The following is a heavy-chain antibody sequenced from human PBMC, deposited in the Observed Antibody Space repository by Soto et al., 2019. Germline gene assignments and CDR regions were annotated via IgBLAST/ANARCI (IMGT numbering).Heavy chain of an antibody. CDR2: IYYSGST. Sequence: QLQLQESGPGLVKPSETLSLTCTVSGGSISNSLYYWGWIRQPPGKGLEWLGTIYYSGSTYYNPSLKSRVTISVDTSKNQFSLQLSSVTATDTAIYYCARQSRTATAGKYYFDCWGQGTLVTVSS. J-gene: IGHJ4*02. V-gene: IGHV4-39*01. CDR1: GGSISNSLYY. D-gene: IGHD6-13*01. CDR3: ARQSRTATAGKYYFDC.